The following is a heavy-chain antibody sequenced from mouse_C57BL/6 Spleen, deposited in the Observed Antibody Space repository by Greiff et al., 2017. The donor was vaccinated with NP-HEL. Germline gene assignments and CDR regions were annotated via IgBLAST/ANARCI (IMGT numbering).Heavy chain of an antibody. CDR2: IYPGSGST. Sequence: QVQLQQPGAELVKPGASVKMSCNASGYTFTSYWITWVKQRPGQGLEWIGDIYPGSGSTNYNEKFKSKATLTVDTSSSTAYMQLSSLTSEDSAVYYCARSGNYYGSSYYYAMDYWGQGTSVTVSS. J-gene: IGHJ4*01. D-gene: IGHD1-1*01. V-gene: IGHV1-55*01. CDR3: ARSGNYYGSSYYYAMDY. CDR1: GYTFTSYW.